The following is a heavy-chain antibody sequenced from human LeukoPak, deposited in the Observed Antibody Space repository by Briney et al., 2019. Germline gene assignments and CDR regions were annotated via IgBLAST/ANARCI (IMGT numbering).Heavy chain of an antibody. CDR3: ARDRDPSGQYVTAWFDP. CDR2: IYNSGSA. Sequence: SATLSLTCAVSGASVSNHYWTWLRQPPGKGLEFIGVIYNSGSANYSPSLKSRVTISIDTSKNQLSLKLTSVTAADRAVYYCARDRDPSGQYVTAWFDPWGHGTLVTVSS. V-gene: IGHV4-59*02. J-gene: IGHJ5*02. CDR1: GASVSNHY. D-gene: IGHD3-16*01.